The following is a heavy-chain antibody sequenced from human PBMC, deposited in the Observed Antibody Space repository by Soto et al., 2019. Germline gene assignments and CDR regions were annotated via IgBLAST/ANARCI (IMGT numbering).Heavy chain of an antibody. V-gene: IGHV3-30-3*01. Sequence: GGSLRLSCAASGFTFSSYAMHWVRQAPGKGLEWVAVISYDGSNKYYADSVKGRFTISRDNSKNTLYLQMNSLRAEDTAVYYCARDLEQWLLRANYYFDYWGQGTLVTVSS. CDR3: ARDLEQWLLRANYYFDY. CDR1: GFTFSSYA. J-gene: IGHJ4*02. D-gene: IGHD6-19*01. CDR2: ISYDGSNK.